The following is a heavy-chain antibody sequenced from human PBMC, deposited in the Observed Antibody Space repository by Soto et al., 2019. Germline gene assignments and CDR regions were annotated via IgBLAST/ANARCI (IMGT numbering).Heavy chain of an antibody. Sequence: QVQLVQSGAEVKKPGSSVKVSCKASGGTFSNYAINWVRQAPGQGLEWMGGIIPMFGTANYAQKFQGRVTITADESTSTAYMELSILRSEDTAVYYCARDARSSSYNWFDPWGQGTLVTVSS. V-gene: IGHV1-69*12. J-gene: IGHJ5*02. CDR2: IIPMFGTA. CDR3: ARDARSSSYNWFDP. CDR1: GGTFSNYA. D-gene: IGHD2-2*01.